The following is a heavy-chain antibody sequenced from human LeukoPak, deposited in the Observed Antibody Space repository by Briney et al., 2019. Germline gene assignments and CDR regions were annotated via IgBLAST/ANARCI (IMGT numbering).Heavy chain of an antibody. D-gene: IGHD1-26*01. CDR3: ARSPGFFSGSYSVSTIWVLFDI. Sequence: SETLSLTCTVSGGSISSSSYYWGWIRQPPGKGLEWIGYIYTSGSINYNPSLKSRVTISVDTSKNQFSLKLSSVTAADTAVYYCARSPGFFSGSYSVSTIWVLFDIWGQGTMVTVSS. CDR2: IYTSGSI. CDR1: GGSISSSSYY. J-gene: IGHJ3*02. V-gene: IGHV4-61*05.